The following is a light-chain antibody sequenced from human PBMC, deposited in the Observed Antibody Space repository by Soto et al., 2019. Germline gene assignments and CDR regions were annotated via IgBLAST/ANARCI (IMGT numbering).Light chain of an antibody. Sequence: QSALTQPASVSGSPGQSITISCTGTSSDVGAYNYVSWYQQHPGKAPKLMIYDVSNRPSGVSNRFSGSKSGNTASLTISGLQAEDEADYYCISYTSSTTSAVFGGGTKLTVL. V-gene: IGLV2-14*01. CDR2: DVS. J-gene: IGLJ2*01. CDR3: ISYTSSTTSAV. CDR1: SSDVGAYNY.